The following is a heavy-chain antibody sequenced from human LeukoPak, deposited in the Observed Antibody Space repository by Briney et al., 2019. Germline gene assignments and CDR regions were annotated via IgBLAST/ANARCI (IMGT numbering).Heavy chain of an antibody. CDR3: ARYNRGVSGGYTFDC. CDR2: IYYSGST. CDR1: GCSISSYY. V-gene: IGHV4-59*01. J-gene: IGHJ4*02. Sequence: SETLSLTCTVSGCSISSYYWSWIRQPPGKGLEWIGYIYYSGSTNYNPSLKNRVTISVDTSKSQFSLKLSSVTAADTAVYYCARYNRGVSGGYTFDCWGQGTLVTVSS. D-gene: IGHD3-22*01.